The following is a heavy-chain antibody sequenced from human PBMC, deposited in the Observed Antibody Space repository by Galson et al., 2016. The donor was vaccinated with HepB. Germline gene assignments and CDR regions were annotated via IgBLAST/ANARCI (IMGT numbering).Heavy chain of an antibody. J-gene: IGHJ6*03. CDR1: GGTFTSYA. Sequence: SVKVSCKASGGTFTSYAIIWVRQAPGQGLEWMGGIIPIVGTVNYAQKFQGRVTITADESTSTAYMELSSLRSEDTAVYYCGGRVLTGPYSSLIKYYYYDMDVWGKGTTVTVSS. D-gene: IGHD4-11*01. CDR2: IIPIVGTV. V-gene: IGHV1-69*13. CDR3: GGRVLTGPYSSLIKYYYYDMDV.